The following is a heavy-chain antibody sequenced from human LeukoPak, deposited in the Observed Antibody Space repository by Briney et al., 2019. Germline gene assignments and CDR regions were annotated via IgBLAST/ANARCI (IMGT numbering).Heavy chain of an antibody. CDR1: GYTFTGYY. D-gene: IGHD1-1*01. V-gene: IGHV1-2*02. CDR3: ARGLYNTYPEDY. Sequence: ASVKASCKTSGYTFTGYYLHWVRQAPGQGLEWMGWISPNTGATKYAQKFQGRVAMTRDTSISIAYMELSRLRSDDTAVYYCARGLYNTYPEDYWGQGTLVTVSS. CDR2: ISPNTGAT. J-gene: IGHJ4*02.